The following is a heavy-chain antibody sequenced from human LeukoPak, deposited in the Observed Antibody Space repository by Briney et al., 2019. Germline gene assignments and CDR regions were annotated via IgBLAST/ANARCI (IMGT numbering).Heavy chain of an antibody. CDR3: ARDEYLWSGYYPNQAFDY. Sequence: SETLSLTCAVYGGSFSGYYWSWIRQPAGKGLEWIGRIYISGSTNYNPSLKSRVTMSVDTSKNQFSLKLSSVTAADTAVYYCARDEYLWSGYYPNQAFDYWGQGTLVTVSS. J-gene: IGHJ4*02. CDR2: IYISGST. V-gene: IGHV4-4*07. CDR1: GGSFSGYY. D-gene: IGHD3-3*01.